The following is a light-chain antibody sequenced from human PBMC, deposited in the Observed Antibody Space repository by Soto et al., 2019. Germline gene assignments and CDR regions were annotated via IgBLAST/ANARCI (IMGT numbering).Light chain of an antibody. J-gene: IGLJ1*01. CDR1: SSDIGGYNY. CDR3: SSHTSSSTFYV. CDR2: DVS. V-gene: IGLV2-14*01. Sequence: QSVLTQPASVTASPGQSITISCTGTSSDIGGYNYVSWYQQHPGKAPKLMIHDVSNRPSGVSNRFSGSKSGNTASLTISGLQAEDEAEYYCSSHTSSSTFYVFGTGTKVTVL.